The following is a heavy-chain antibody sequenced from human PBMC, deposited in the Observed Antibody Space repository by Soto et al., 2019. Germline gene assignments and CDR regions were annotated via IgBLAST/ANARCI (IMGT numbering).Heavy chain of an antibody. D-gene: IGHD3-22*01. J-gene: IGHJ3*02. CDR1: GFTFSSYA. Sequence: EVQLLESGGGLVQPGGSLRLSCAASGFTFSSYAMSWVRQAPGKGLEWVSAISGSGGSTYYADSVKGRFTISRDNSKNTLYLQMNSLRAEDTAVYYCAKPPNYYDSSGYYGGDAFDIWGQGTMVTVSS. CDR2: ISGSGGST. CDR3: AKPPNYYDSSGYYGGDAFDI. V-gene: IGHV3-23*01.